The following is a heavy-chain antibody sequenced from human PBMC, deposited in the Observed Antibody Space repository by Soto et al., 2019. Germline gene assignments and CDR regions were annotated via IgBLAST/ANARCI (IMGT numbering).Heavy chain of an antibody. Sequence: EVQLLESGGGLVQPGGSLRLSCAASGFTFSSYAMSWVRQAPGKGLECVSAIRGSGGSTYYADSVKGRFTISRENYKNTQYLQMNSLWGEHTAVYYCSKQIEQVDGITYYCYYDYMDVWGKGTTATVSS. V-gene: IGHV3-23*01. CDR3: SKQIEQVDGITYYCYYDYMDV. CDR1: GFTFSSYA. J-gene: IGHJ6*03. D-gene: IGHD1-20*01. CDR2: IRGSGGST.